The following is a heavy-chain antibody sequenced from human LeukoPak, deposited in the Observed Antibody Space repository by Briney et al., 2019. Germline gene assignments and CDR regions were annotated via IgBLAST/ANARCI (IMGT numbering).Heavy chain of an antibody. Sequence: PGGSLRLSCAASGFTFDSYAMNWVRQAPGKGLEWFSTISGGGGGTYYADSVKGRFTISRDNSKNTLYLQMNSLRAEDTAVYYCARDRSAVSGDAFDIWGQGTMVTVSS. CDR3: ARDRSAVSGDAFDI. V-gene: IGHV3-23*01. J-gene: IGHJ3*02. CDR1: GFTFDSYA. D-gene: IGHD4-11*01. CDR2: ISGGGGGT.